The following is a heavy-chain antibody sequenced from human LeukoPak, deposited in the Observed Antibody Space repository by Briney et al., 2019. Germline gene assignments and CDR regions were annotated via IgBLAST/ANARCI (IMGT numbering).Heavy chain of an antibody. CDR2: IKSKTDGGTT. D-gene: IGHD1-26*01. CDR3: ALTVWDLKLGY. Sequence: GGSLRLSCAASGFTFSNAWMSWVRQAPGKGREWVGRIKSKTDGGTTDYAAPVKGRFTISRDDSKNTLYLQMNSLKTEDTAIYYCALTVWDLKLGYWGPGTLVTVSS. CDR1: GFTFSNAW. V-gene: IGHV3-15*01. J-gene: IGHJ4*02.